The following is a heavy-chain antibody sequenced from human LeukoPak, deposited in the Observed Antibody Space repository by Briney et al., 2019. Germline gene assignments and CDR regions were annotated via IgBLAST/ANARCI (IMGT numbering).Heavy chain of an antibody. CDR2: IGPHSTFT. CDR3: VREGEGPLSKDFDY. D-gene: IGHD2/OR15-2a*01. CDR1: GFTFTDHY. J-gene: IGHJ4*02. Sequence: ASVKVSCKSSGFTFTDHYIHWVRQGPGQGLEWMGYIGPHSTFTSSPQEFQGRVTMTRDTSMSTAYMELTRLTSDDTAVYYCVREGEGPLSKDFDYWGQGTLVTVSS. V-gene: IGHV1-2*02.